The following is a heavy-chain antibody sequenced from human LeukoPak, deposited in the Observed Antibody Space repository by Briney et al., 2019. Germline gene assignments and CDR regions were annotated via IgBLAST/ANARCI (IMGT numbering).Heavy chain of an antibody. D-gene: IGHD3-22*01. CDR2: IYYSGST. CDR3: ARDRVGVVALPFDY. V-gene: IGHV4-30-4*01. Sequence: SQTLSLTCTVSGGSISSGDYYWSWIRQPPGKGLEWIGYIYYSGSTYYNPSLKSRVTISVDTSKNQFSLKLSSVTAADTAVYYCARDRVGVVALPFDYWGQGTLVTVSS. CDR1: GGSISSGDYY. J-gene: IGHJ4*02.